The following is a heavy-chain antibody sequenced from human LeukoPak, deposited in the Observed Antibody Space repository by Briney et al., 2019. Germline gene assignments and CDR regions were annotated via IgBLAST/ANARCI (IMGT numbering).Heavy chain of an antibody. Sequence: PGRSLRLSCAAPGFTFSNYGMHWVRQAPGKGLEWVAVIWYDGSNKYYAVSVKGRFTISRDNSKNTLYLQMNSLRAEDTAVYYCARGSRDPYGGYVGDYWGQGTLVTVSS. D-gene: IGHD5-12*01. CDR2: IWYDGSNK. J-gene: IGHJ4*02. V-gene: IGHV3-33*01. CDR1: GFTFSNYG. CDR3: ARGSRDPYGGYVGDY.